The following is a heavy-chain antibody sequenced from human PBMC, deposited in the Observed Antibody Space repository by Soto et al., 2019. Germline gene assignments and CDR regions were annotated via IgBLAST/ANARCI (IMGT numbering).Heavy chain of an antibody. Sequence: PGGSLRLSCEASGFTLRNYAMTWVRQAPGKGLEWVSLISANDVGTYYAESVETRFTISTDQSRNTVYLQMDSLRADDTAIYYCAKAKNDYNWDNRPPFDYWGQGTLVTV. V-gene: IGHV3-23*01. CDR2: ISANDVGT. CDR1: GFTLRNYA. J-gene: IGHJ4*02. D-gene: IGHD1-20*01. CDR3: AKAKNDYNWDNRPPFDY.